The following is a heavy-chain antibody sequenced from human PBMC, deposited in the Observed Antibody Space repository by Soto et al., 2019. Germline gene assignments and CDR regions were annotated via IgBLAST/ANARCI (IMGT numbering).Heavy chain of an antibody. D-gene: IGHD3-22*01. CDR2: IYHTGNA. Sequence: PSETLSLTCSVSGDSISNSRFYWAWIRQPPGEGLEWIGSIYHTGNAYYNPSLKSRVTIFVDTSKNQFSLKLTSVTAADTALYYCARDYFDSSDYTTNWFDPWGQGARVTVS. CDR3: ARDYFDSSDYTTNWFDP. V-gene: IGHV4-39*01. CDR1: GDSISNSRFY. J-gene: IGHJ5*02.